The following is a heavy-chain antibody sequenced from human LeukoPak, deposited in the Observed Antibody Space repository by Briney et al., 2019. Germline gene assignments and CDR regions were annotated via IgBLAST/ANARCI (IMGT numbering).Heavy chain of an antibody. D-gene: IGHD3-3*01. CDR3: AKSMGPYDFWSGYYEYYFDY. J-gene: IGHJ4*02. V-gene: IGHV3-48*04. CDR2: INGSSSTI. Sequence: PGGSLRLSCAASGFTFTNYTMNWVRQAPGKGLEWVSYINGSSSTIYYADSVKGRFTISRDNAKNSLYLQMNSLRAEDTAVYYCAKSMGPYDFWSGYYEYYFDYWGQGTLVTVSS. CDR1: GFTFTNYT.